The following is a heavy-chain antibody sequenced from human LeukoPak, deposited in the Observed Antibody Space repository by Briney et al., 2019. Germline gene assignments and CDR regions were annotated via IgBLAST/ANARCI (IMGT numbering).Heavy chain of an antibody. V-gene: IGHV4-39*01. Sequence: SETLSLTRTVSGDSISSSSYYWGWIRQPPGKGLEWIGSIYYSGTTYYNPSLKSRVTMSVDTSKNQFSLKLSSVTAADTAVYYCARRDDSYYYYGMDVWGQGTTVTVSS. J-gene: IGHJ6*02. CDR1: GDSISSSSYY. D-gene: IGHD5-24*01. CDR3: ARRDDSYYYYGMDV. CDR2: IYYSGTT.